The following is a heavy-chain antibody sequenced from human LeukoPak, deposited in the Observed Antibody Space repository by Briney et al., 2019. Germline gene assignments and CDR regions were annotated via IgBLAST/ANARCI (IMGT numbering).Heavy chain of an antibody. CDR1: GFTFSSYS. J-gene: IGHJ5*02. V-gene: IGHV3-21*01. D-gene: IGHD3-22*01. CDR3: AKGVVDYYDSSGYYPSDL. CDR2: ISSSSSYI. Sequence: GGSLRLSCAASGFTFSSYSMNWVRQAPGKGLEWVSSISSSSSYIYYADSVKGRFTISRDNAKNSLYLQMNSLRAGDTAVYYCAKGVVDYYDSSGYYPSDLWGQGTLVTVSS.